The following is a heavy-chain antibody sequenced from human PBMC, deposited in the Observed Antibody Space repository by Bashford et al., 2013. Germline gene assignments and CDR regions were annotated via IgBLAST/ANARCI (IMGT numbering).Heavy chain of an antibody. V-gene: IGHV1-46*04. CDR2: IDPSGRSP. D-gene: IGHD3-3*01. CDR3: ARDPWIGVAA. J-gene: IGHJ4*02. Sequence: SVKVSCKASGFAFSRYFMHWVRQAPGQGLEWMGVIDPSGRSPSYAQRLQGRVTMTRQTSTSTVYMELSSLTSEDTAIYYCARDPWIGVAAWGQGTLVTVSS. CDR1: GFAFSRYF.